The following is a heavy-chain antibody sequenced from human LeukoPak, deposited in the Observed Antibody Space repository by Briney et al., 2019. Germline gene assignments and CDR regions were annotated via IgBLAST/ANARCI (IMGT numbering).Heavy chain of an antibody. CDR3: ARSGGNYYSI. J-gene: IGHJ3*02. Sequence: GESLKISCKGSGYRFTSYWIGWVRQMPGNGLEWMGIIYPGDSDTIYSPSFQGQVTISADKSTSTANLQWSSLKASDTAMYYCARSGGNYYSIWGQGTMVTVSS. CDR1: GYRFTSYW. D-gene: IGHD1-26*01. V-gene: IGHV5-51*01. CDR2: IYPGDSDT.